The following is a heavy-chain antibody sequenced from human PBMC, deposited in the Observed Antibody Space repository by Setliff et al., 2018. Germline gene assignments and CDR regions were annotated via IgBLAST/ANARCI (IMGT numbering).Heavy chain of an antibody. D-gene: IGHD3-10*01. J-gene: IGHJ5*02. V-gene: IGHV4-39*01. CDR2: IYYSGST. CDR1: GGSISSSSYY. Sequence: PSETLSLTCTVSGGSISSSSYYWGWIRQPPGKGLEWIGSIYYSGSTYYNPSLKSRVTISVDTSKNQFSLKLSSVTAADTAVYYCALNPSWFGELFAWFDPRGQGTLVTVSS. CDR3: ALNPSWFGELFAWFDP.